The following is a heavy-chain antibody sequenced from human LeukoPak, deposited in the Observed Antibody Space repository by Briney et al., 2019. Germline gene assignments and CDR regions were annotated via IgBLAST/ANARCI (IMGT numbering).Heavy chain of an antibody. CDR3: ARDHNERAIGI. V-gene: IGHV4-59*01. J-gene: IGHJ4*02. Sequence: SETLSLTCSVSGGSISTYYWSWIRQPPGKGLEWIGYIYYSGSTNYNPSLKSRVTISIDTSKNQFSLKLSSVTAADTAVYYCARDHNERAIGIWGQGTLVTVSS. CDR1: GGSISTYY. D-gene: IGHD1-1*01. CDR2: IYYSGST.